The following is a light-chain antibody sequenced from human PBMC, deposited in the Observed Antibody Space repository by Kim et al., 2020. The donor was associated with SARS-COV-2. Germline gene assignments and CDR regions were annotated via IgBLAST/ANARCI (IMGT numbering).Light chain of an antibody. Sequence: DIVMTQSPLSLPVTPGEPAYISCKSSQSLLNSNGYNYLDWNLQKPGQSPQLLIYLGSSRASGVPGRFSGRGSATDFTLKISRVEPDDVGIYYCMQALQPPWTFGQGTKVDIK. CDR3: MQALQPPWT. CDR2: LGS. CDR1: QSLLNSNGYNY. V-gene: IGKV2-28*01. J-gene: IGKJ1*01.